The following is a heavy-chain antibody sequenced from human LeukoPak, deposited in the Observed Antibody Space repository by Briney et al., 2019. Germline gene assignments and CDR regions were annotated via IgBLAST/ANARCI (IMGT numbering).Heavy chain of an antibody. CDR3: ARDRYYDAFDI. Sequence: GRSLTLSCAASGFTFSSYAMHWVRQAPGKGLEWVAVISYDGSNKYYADSVKGRFTISRDNSKNTLYLQMNSLRAEDTAVYYCARDRYYDAFDIWGQGTMVTVSS. CDR2: ISYDGSNK. D-gene: IGHD2-8*01. CDR1: GFTFSSYA. V-gene: IGHV3-30-3*01. J-gene: IGHJ3*02.